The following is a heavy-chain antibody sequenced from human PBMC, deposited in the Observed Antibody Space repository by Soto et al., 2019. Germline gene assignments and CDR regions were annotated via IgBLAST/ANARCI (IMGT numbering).Heavy chain of an antibody. Sequence: GGSLRLSCAASGFTFSSYGMHWVRQAPGKGLEWVAVISYDGSNKYYADSVKGRFTISRDNSKNTLYLQMNSLRAEDTAVYYCAKDERGYDFWSGYYGYYYYGMDVWGQGTTVTVSS. CDR2: ISYDGSNK. V-gene: IGHV3-30*18. CDR3: AKDERGYDFWSGYYGYYYYGMDV. J-gene: IGHJ6*02. CDR1: GFTFSSYG. D-gene: IGHD3-3*01.